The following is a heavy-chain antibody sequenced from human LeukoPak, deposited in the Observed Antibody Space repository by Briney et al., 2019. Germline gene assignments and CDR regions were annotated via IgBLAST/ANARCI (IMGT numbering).Heavy chain of an antibody. Sequence: GRSLRLSCAASGFTFSSYGMHWVRQAPGKGLEWVAVISYDGSNKYYADSVKGRFTISRDNSKNTLYLQMNSLRAEDTAVYYCAKPRRGYSYTYGTDVWGQGTTVTVSS. V-gene: IGHV3-30*18. CDR3: AKPRRGYSYTYGTDV. CDR1: GFTFSSYG. J-gene: IGHJ6*02. D-gene: IGHD5-18*01. CDR2: ISYDGSNK.